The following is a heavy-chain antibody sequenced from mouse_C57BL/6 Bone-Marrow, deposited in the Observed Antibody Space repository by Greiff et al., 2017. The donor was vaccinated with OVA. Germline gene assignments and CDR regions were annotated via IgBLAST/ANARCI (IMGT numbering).Heavy chain of an antibody. CDR2: IYPGSGNT. CDR3: ARGDYYGLFDY. D-gene: IGHD1-2*01. V-gene: IGHV1-76*01. CDR1: GYTFTDYY. Sequence: VQLQESGAELVRPGASVKLSCKASGYTFTDYYINWVKQRPGQGLEWIARIYPGSGNTYYNEKFKGEATLTAEKSSSTAYMQLSSLTSEDSAVYFCARGDYYGLFDYWGQGTTLTVSS. J-gene: IGHJ2*01.